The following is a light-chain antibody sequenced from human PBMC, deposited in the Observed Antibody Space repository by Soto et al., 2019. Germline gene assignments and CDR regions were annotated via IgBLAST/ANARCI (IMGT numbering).Light chain of an antibody. V-gene: IGLV2-23*01. CDR2: EAI. Sequence: QSALTQPASVSGSPGQSITISCTGTSSDVGTYNLVSWYQHHPGKAPKLMIYEAIKRPSGVSNRLSGSRSGNTASLTISGLQAEDEAEYYCGSYARSSTLGFGGGTEVTV. CDR3: GSYARSSTLG. J-gene: IGLJ2*01. CDR1: SSDVGTYNL.